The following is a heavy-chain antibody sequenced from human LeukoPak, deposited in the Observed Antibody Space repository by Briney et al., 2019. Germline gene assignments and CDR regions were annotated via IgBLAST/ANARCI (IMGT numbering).Heavy chain of an antibody. V-gene: IGHV4-34*01. J-gene: IGHJ5*02. CDR2: INHSGST. Sequence: SETLSLTCAVYGGSFSGYYWSWIRQPPGKGLEWIGEINHSGSTNYNPSLKSRVTISVDTSKNQFSLKLSSVTAADTAVYYCARAGSTSPFDPWGQGTLVTVSS. D-gene: IGHD2-2*01. CDR1: GGSFSGYY. CDR3: ARAGSTSPFDP.